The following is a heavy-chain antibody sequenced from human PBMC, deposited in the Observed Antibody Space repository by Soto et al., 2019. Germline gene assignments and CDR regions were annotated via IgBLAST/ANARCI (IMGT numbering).Heavy chain of an antibody. V-gene: IGHV3-66*01. CDR2: IYSGGST. D-gene: IGHD3-22*01. J-gene: IGHJ4*02. Sequence: EVQLVESGGGLVQPGGSLRLSCAASGFTVSSNYMSWVRQAPGKGLEWVSVIYSGGSTYYADSVKGRFIISRDNSKNTLYLQMNSLRAEDTAVYYCASGTYYDSSGYRIYYYDYWGQGTLVTVSS. CDR1: GFTVSSNY. CDR3: ASGTYYDSSGYRIYYYDY.